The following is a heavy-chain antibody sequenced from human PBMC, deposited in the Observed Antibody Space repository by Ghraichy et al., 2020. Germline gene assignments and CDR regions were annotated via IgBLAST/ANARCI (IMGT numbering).Heavy chain of an antibody. CDR2: IYNSVST. V-gene: IGHV4-39*01. J-gene: IGHJ5*02. CDR3: ARNKTGSLSGWFDP. D-gene: IGHD6-6*01. Sequence: SQTLSLTCTVSGGSMSTSADYWGWIRQPPGKRLEWNGSIYNSVSTHYNPSRRSRVTISVDPSKDQFSLRLTSVTASDTAAYYCARNKTGSLSGWFDPWGPGLLVTVSS. CDR1: GGSMSTSADY.